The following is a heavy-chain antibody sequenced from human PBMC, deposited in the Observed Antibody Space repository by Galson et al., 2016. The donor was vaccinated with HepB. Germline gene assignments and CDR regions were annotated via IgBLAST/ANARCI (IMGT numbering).Heavy chain of an antibody. V-gene: IGHV3-48*02. CDR2: IGPTTISI. CDR3: ARESYSYYYYMDV. Sequence: SLRLSCAASGFTFTDFNFYWVRQAPGKGLEWVSYIGPTTISINYAESVRGRFTISRDKARNSVNLEMISLRHEDTAVYYCARESYSYYYYMDVWGKGTTVAVSS. CDR1: GFTFTDFN. J-gene: IGHJ6*03.